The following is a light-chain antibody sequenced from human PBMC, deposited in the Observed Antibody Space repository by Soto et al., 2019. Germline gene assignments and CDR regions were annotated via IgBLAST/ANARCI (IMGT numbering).Light chain of an antibody. CDR2: WAS. J-gene: IGKJ4*01. V-gene: IGKV4-1*01. Sequence: DIVMTQSPDSLAVSLGERATINCKSSQSILYSSNYLSWYQQKPGQPPKLLIYWASTRESGVPDRFSGSGSAAEFTLTISSLQAEDVAVYYCQQYYSTPFTFGGGTKVDIK. CDR3: QQYYSTPFT. CDR1: QSILYSSNY.